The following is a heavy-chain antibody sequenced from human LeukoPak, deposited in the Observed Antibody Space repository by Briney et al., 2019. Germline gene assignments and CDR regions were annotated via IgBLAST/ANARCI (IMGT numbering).Heavy chain of an antibody. Sequence: PSETLSLTCTVSGGSISIYYWSWIRQPAGKGLEWIGRIHSSGSTSYNPSLKSRVTMSVDKSKNQCSLKLSSVTAADTAMYFCARGRGDYFDTIGYFFDYWGQGTLVTISS. CDR1: GGSISIYY. V-gene: IGHV4-4*07. CDR3: ARGRGDYFDTIGYFFDY. D-gene: IGHD3-22*01. CDR2: IHSSGST. J-gene: IGHJ4*02.